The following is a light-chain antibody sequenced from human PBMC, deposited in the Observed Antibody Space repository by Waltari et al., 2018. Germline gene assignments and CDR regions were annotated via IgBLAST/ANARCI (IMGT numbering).Light chain of an antibody. Sequence: IQMTQSPSSLSASIGDTVTITCRASRDIANNLNWYQQQSGKAPKLLIYSASSLQSGFPSRFSGSGSGTDFSLTISSLQPEDFATYYCQQGYDFPCTFGRGTKVEIK. CDR1: RDIANN. CDR2: SAS. V-gene: IGKV1-6*02. CDR3: QQGYDFPCT. J-gene: IGKJ4*01.